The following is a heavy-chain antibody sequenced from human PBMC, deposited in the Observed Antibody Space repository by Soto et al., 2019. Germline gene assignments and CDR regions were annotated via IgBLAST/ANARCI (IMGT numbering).Heavy chain of an antibody. CDR1: GGSFSGYY. CDR3: AGGRRSVSYRINNYYYYYGMDV. V-gene: IGHV4-34*01. J-gene: IGHJ6*02. D-gene: IGHD1-26*01. Sequence: PSETLSLTCAVYGGSFSGYYWSRIRQPPGKGLEWIGEINHSGSTNYNPSLKSRVTISVDTSKNQFSLTLSSVTAADTAVYYCAGGRRSVSYRINNYYYYYGMDVWGQGTTVTVSS. CDR2: INHSGST.